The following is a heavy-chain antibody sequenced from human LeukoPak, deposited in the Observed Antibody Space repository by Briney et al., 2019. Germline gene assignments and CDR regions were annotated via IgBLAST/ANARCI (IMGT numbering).Heavy chain of an antibody. V-gene: IGHV4-34*01. CDR2: INHSGST. J-gene: IGHJ4*02. CDR3: ASVRYCSSTSCPFYGY. CDR1: GGSFSGYY. D-gene: IGHD2-2*01. Sequence: SETLSLTCAAYGGSFSGYYWSWIRQPPGKGLEWIGEINHSGSTNYNPSLKSRVTISVDTSKDQFSLKLSSVTAADTAVYYCASVRYCSSTSCPFYGYWGQGTLVTVSS.